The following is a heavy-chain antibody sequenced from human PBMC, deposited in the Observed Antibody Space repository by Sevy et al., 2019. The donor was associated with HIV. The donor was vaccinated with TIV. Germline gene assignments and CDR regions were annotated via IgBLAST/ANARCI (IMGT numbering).Heavy chain of an antibody. CDR2: IRYDGSNK. V-gene: IGHV3-30*02. J-gene: IGHJ4*01. D-gene: IGHD3-16*01. CDR3: AKGPSPMITFGGVADY. CDR1: GFTFSSYG. Sequence: GGSLRLSCAASGFTFSSYGMHWVRQAPGKGLEWVAFIRYDGSNKYYADSVKGRFTISRDNSKNTLYLKMNSLRAEDTAVYYCAKGPSPMITFGGVADYWGHGTLVTVSS.